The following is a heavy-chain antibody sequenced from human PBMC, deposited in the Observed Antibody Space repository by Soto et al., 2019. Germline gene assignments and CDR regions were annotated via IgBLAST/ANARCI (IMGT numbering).Heavy chain of an antibody. J-gene: IGHJ4*02. CDR3: AREPYLPKASNDF. V-gene: IGHV4-30-4*01. D-gene: IGHD4-4*01. CDR2: IFHSGTT. Sequence: SETLSLTCSVSGDSISSADYIWTWIRQSPGKGLEWMGYIFHSGTTYYNPSLKGRLLISIENSKNQFSLRLTSVTAADSAVYFCAREPYLPKASNDFWGPGTLVTVSS. CDR1: GDSISSADYI.